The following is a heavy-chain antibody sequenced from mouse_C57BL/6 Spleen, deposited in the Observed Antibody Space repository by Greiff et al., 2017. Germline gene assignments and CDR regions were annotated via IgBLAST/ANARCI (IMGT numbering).Heavy chain of an antibody. CDR3: SRSDGNYGYFDV. V-gene: IGHV1-64*01. J-gene: IGHJ1*03. D-gene: IGHD2-1*01. CDR2: IHPNSGST. Sequence: QVQLKESGAELARPGASVKLSCKASGYTFTSYWMHWVKQRPGQGLEWIGMIHPNSGSTNYNEKFKSKATLTVDKSSSTAYMQLSSLTSEDSAVYYCSRSDGNYGYFDVWGTGTTVTVSS. CDR1: GYTFTSYW.